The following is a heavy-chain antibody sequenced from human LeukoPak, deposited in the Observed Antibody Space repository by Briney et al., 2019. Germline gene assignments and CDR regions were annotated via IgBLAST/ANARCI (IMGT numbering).Heavy chain of an antibody. J-gene: IGHJ4*02. V-gene: IGHV7-4-1*02. CDR2: INTNTRNP. Sequence: ASVKVSCKASGYTFTNYGVNRVRQAPGQGLEWMGWINTNTRNPTYAQGFTGRFVFSLDTSLSTAYLQISSLKAEDTAVYYCARDKYQLPYEIDYWGQGTLVTVSS. D-gene: IGHD2-2*01. CDR1: GYTFTNYG. CDR3: ARDKYQLPYEIDY.